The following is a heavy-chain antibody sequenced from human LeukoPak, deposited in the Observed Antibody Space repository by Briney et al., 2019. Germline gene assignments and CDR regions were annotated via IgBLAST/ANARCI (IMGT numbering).Heavy chain of an antibody. D-gene: IGHD1-20*01. CDR2: IKSDGITI. Sequence: GGSLRLSCAASGFTFSNYMMHWVRQAPGKGLVWVSRIKSDGITITYADSVKGRFTISRDNAKNTLYLQMNSLRAEDTAVYYCLRDLNWSLDQWGQGTLVTVSS. CDR3: LRDLNWSLDQ. V-gene: IGHV3-74*01. CDR1: GFTFSNYM. J-gene: IGHJ4*02.